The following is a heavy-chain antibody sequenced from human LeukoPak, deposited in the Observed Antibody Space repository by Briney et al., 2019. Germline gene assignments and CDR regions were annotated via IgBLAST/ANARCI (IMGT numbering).Heavy chain of an antibody. CDR3: ARGLSNYDFWSGYYEGAYYFDY. CDR1: GYTFTSYA. V-gene: IGHV1-3*03. J-gene: IGHJ4*02. CDR2: INAGNGNT. D-gene: IGHD3-3*01. Sequence: ASVKVSCKASGYTFTSYAMHWVRQAPGQRLEWMGWINAGNGNTKYSQEFQGRVTITRDTSASTAYMELSSLRSEDMAVYYCARGLSNYDFWSGYYEGAYYFDYWGQGTLVTVSS.